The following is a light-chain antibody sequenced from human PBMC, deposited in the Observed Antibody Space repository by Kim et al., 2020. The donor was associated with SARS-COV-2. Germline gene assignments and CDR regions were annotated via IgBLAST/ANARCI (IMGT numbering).Light chain of an antibody. CDR1: SSDVGRYNF. CDR2: EVT. Sequence: QSALTQPPSASGSPGQSVTISCTGTSSDVGRYNFVSWYQHHPGKAPKLIIYEVTKRPSGVPDRFSGSKSGSTASLTVSGLQTEDEADYYCTSYAGFNNLEFAGGTQLTFL. CDR3: TSYAGFNNLE. J-gene: IGLJ2*01. V-gene: IGLV2-8*01.